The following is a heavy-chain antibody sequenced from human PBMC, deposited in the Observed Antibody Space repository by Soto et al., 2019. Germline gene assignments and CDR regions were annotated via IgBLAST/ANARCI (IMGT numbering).Heavy chain of an antibody. CDR3: ARSGYYDRPYFDY. CDR2: IHSHSVST. Sequence: XGTLSIPCSVSGASITRSSYYWAWIRRPPGKGLEWIASIHSHSVSTYYDPSLKGRVLISVDTSKNHFSLKLSSVTAADTAVYYCARSGYYDRPYFDYWGQGTLVTVPS. V-gene: IGHV4-39*01. J-gene: IGHJ4*02. CDR1: GASITRSSYY. D-gene: IGHD3-22*01.